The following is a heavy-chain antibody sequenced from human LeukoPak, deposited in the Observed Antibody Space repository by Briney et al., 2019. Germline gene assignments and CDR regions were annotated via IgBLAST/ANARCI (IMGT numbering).Heavy chain of an antibody. CDR2: IDGSGDT. J-gene: IGHJ4*02. CDR1: GASISNSH. D-gene: IGHD2-2*01. Sequence: SETLSLTCDVSGASISNSHWTWIRQPAGKGLEWIGRIDGSGDTIYSPSLKNRVTMSVDTSKKEFSLKLGSVTAADTAFYYCARWCSSSSCYGGYDYCGQGTPVTVSS. V-gene: IGHV4-59*10. CDR3: ARWCSSSSCYGGYDY.